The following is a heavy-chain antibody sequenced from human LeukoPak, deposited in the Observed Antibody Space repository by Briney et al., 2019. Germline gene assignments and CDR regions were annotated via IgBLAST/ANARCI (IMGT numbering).Heavy chain of an antibody. J-gene: IGHJ6*02. Sequence: SETLSLTCTVSGGSISSYYWSWIRQPPWKGLGWIGYIYYSGSTNYNPSLKSRVTISVDTSKNQFSLKLSSVTAADTAVYYCAREKPFGIAAAGMHYYYYYGMDVWGQGTTVTVSS. CDR2: IYYSGST. V-gene: IGHV4-59*01. D-gene: IGHD6-13*01. CDR1: GGSISSYY. CDR3: AREKPFGIAAAGMHYYYYYGMDV.